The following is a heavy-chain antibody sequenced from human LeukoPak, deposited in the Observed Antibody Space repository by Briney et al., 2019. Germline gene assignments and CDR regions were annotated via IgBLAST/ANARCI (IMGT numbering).Heavy chain of an antibody. CDR1: GFTFSSYA. Sequence: GGSLRLSCAASGFTFSSYAMHWVRQAPGKGLEWVSAISSNGGSAYYANSVKGRFTISRDNSKNTLYLQMGSLRAEDMAVYYCARVQGSSWNDAFDIWGQGTMVTVSS. CDR2: ISSNGGSA. CDR3: ARVQGSSWNDAFDI. V-gene: IGHV3-64*01. D-gene: IGHD6-13*01. J-gene: IGHJ3*02.